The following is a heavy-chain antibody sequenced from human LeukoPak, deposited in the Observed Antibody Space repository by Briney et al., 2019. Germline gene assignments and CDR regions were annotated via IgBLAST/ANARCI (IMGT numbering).Heavy chain of an antibody. D-gene: IGHD6-19*01. J-gene: IGHJ4*02. CDR2: IYSGGST. CDR1: GFIVSSDY. Sequence: GGSLRLSCAASGFIVSSDYMSWVRQAPGKGLEWVSVIYSGGSTYYADSVKGRFTISRDISKNTLYLQMNSLRAEDTAVYYCVRNLAVAGTCFDSWGQGTLVTVSS. V-gene: IGHV3-53*01. CDR3: VRNLAVAGTCFDS.